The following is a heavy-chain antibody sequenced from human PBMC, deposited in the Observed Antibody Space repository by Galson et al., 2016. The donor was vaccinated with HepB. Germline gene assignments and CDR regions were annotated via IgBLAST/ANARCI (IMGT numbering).Heavy chain of an antibody. CDR1: GFTFNISD. V-gene: IGHV3-21*01. CDR2: ISSTSTYI. CDR3: ANIAVTSDAEYFQH. D-gene: IGHD2-21*01. J-gene: IGHJ1*01. Sequence: SLRLSCAASGFTFNISDMNWVRQAPGTGLQWVSSISSTSTYIYYADSVKGRFTIARDNARNSLYLQMNRLRADDTAIYYCANIAVTSDAEYFQHWGQGTLVTVSS.